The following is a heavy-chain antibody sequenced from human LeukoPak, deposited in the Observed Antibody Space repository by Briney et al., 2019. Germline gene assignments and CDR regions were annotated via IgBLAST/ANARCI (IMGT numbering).Heavy chain of an antibody. CDR2: FDPEDGET. D-gene: IGHD1-26*01. Sequence: ASVKVYCKVSGYTLTELSMHWVRQAPGKGLEWMGGFDPEDGETIYAQKFQGRVTMTEDTSTDTAYMELSSLRSEDTAVYYCATDRWSGSPPTGWGQGTLVTVSS. V-gene: IGHV1-24*01. CDR1: GYTLTELS. J-gene: IGHJ4*02. CDR3: ATDRWSGSPPTG.